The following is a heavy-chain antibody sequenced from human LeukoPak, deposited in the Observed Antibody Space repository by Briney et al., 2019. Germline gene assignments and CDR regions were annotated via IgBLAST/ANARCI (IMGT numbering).Heavy chain of an antibody. J-gene: IGHJ4*02. CDR2: ISYDGSNK. CDR1: GFTFSRYV. V-gene: IGHV3-30*04. Sequence: PGGSLRLSCAASGFTFSRYVIHWVRQAPGKGLEWVAVISYDGSNKYYADSVKGRFTISRDNSKNTLYLQMNSLRAEDTAVYYCARDLGSGWYGELDYWGQGTLVTVSS. D-gene: IGHD6-19*01. CDR3: ARDLGSGWYGELDY.